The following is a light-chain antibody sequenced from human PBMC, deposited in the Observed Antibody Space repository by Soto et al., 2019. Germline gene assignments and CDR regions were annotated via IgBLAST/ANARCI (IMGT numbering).Light chain of an antibody. J-gene: IGKJ5*01. CDR3: QQRSNWPPT. V-gene: IGKV3-11*01. CDR2: DAS. Sequence: EIVLTQSPGTLSLSPGERATVSCRASQSVSSHLAWYQQKRGQAPRLLIYDASNRATGIPARFSGSGSGTDFTLTISSLEPEDFAVYYCQQRSNWPPTFGQGTRLEIK. CDR1: QSVSSH.